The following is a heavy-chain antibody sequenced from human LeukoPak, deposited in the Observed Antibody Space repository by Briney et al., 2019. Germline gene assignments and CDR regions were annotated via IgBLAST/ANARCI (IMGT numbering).Heavy chain of an antibody. D-gene: IGHD2-15*01. CDR1: GFSLRTYA. J-gene: IGHJ4*02. V-gene: IGHV3-23*01. CDR3: AKGLVVNDNYFDN. Sequence: GGSLRLSCAASGFSLRTYAMNWVRQVPGKGLEWVSSIGGSDDTTYYADSVKGRFTISSDFSTNTVSLQKNSLRAEDTAVYFCAKGLVVNDNYFDNWGQGTLVTVSS. CDR2: IGGSDDTT.